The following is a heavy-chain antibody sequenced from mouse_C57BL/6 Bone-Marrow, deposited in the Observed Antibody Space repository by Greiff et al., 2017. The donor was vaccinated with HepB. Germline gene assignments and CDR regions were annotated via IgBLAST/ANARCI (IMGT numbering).Heavy chain of an antibody. V-gene: IGHV3-6*01. CDR3: ARDEGIYYYGSSRAGYAMDY. J-gene: IGHJ4*01. CDR1: GYSITSGYY. Sequence: EVQRVESGPGLVKPSQSLSLTCSVTGYSITSGYYWNWIRQFPGNKLEWMGYISYDGSNNYNPSLKNRISITRDTSKNQFFLKLNSVTTEDTATYYCARDEGIYYYGSSRAGYAMDYWGQGTSVTVSS. CDR2: ISYDGSN. D-gene: IGHD1-1*01.